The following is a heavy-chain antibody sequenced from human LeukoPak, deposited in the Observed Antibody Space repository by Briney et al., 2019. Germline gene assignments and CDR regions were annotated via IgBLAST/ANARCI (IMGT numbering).Heavy chain of an antibody. J-gene: IGHJ4*02. CDR3: ARMWPREGYFDY. D-gene: IGHD2-21*01. Sequence: GGSLRLSCTASGFTFGDYAMNWVRQAPGKGLEWVSSISSSSSYIYYADSVKGRFTISRDNAKNSLYLQMNSLRAEDTAVYYCARMWPREGYFDYWGQGTLVTVSS. V-gene: IGHV3-21*01. CDR2: ISSSSSYI. CDR1: GFTFGDYA.